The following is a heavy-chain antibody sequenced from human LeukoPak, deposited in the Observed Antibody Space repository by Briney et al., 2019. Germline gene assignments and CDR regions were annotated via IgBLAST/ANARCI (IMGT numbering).Heavy chain of an antibody. CDR2: INWNSGSK. V-gene: IGHV3-9*03. D-gene: IGHD1-20*01. CDR3: AKGKYNWNPAAFDI. J-gene: IGHJ3*02. Sequence: PGGSLRLSCVASGFTFVDYAMHWVRQAPGKGLEWVSSINWNSGSKGYADSVKGRFTISRDNAKNSLYLQMNSLRVDDMALYYCAKGKYNWNPAAFDIWGQGTMVTVSS. CDR1: GFTFVDYA.